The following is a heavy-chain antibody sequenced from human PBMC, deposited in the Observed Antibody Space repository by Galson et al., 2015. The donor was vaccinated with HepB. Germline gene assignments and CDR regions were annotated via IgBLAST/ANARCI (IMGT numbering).Heavy chain of an antibody. Sequence: SLRLSCAASGFTFSSYAMHWVRQAPGKGLEWVAVISYDGSNKYYADSVKGRFTISRDNSKNTLYLQMNSLRAEDTAVYYCARADSSSQPLGYWGQGTLVTVSS. CDR3: ARADSSSQPLGY. CDR2: ISYDGSNK. V-gene: IGHV3-30-3*01. D-gene: IGHD6-13*01. J-gene: IGHJ4*02. CDR1: GFTFSSYA.